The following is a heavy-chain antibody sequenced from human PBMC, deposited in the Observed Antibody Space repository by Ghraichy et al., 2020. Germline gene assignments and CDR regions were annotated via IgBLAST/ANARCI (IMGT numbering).Heavy chain of an antibody. CDR2: ISHSGINT. D-gene: IGHD2-2*01. CDR3: VKDRGCSSTSCYVGVDTYYYGMDV. J-gene: IGHJ6*02. V-gene: IGHV3-23*01. Sequence: GGSLRLSCAASGFTFSNFALNWVRQAPGKGLEWVSVISHSGINTYYADSVEGRFTVSRDNSKNTVYLQMNSLRAEDTAVYFCVKDRGCSSTSCYVGVDTYYYGMDVWGQGTTVTVSS. CDR1: GFTFSNFA.